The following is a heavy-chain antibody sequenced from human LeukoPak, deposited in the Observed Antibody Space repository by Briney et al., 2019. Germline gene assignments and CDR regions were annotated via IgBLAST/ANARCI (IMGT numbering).Heavy chain of an antibody. V-gene: IGHV3-7*01. CDR3: ARVHGDYSGVPGY. CDR2: IKQDGSEK. CDR1: GFTFSSYW. Sequence: GGSLRLSCPASGFTFSSYWMSWVRPAPGKGLEWVANIKQDGSEKYYVASVKGRFTISRDNAKNSLYLQMNSLRAEDTAVYYCARVHGDYSGVPGYWGQGTLVTVSS. J-gene: IGHJ4*02. D-gene: IGHD4-17*01.